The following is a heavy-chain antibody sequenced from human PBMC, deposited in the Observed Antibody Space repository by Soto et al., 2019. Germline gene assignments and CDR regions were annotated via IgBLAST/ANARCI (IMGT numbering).Heavy chain of an antibody. D-gene: IGHD6-13*01. CDR1: GFTFSNYA. CDR3: AKDPLKYSSSWYLEWWFDP. V-gene: IGHV3-23*01. Sequence: EVQLLESGGGLVQPGGSLRLSCAASGFTFSNYAIRWVRQAPGKGLEWVSSITGSGDSTYYADSVKGRFTISRDNSKKTLHXKMNSRRVEDTAVYYCAKDPLKYSSSWYLEWWFDPWGQGTLVTVSS. CDR2: ITGSGDST. J-gene: IGHJ5*02.